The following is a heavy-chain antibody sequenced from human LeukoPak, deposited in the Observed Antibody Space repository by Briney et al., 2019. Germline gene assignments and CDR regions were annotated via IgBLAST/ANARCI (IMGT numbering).Heavy chain of an antibody. CDR1: GYTFTGYY. CDR3: ARGLQTDYLPSYYYYRDV. J-gene: IGHJ6*03. CDR2: INPNSGGT. D-gene: IGHD3-10*01. Sequence: ASVKVSCKASGYTFTGYYMHWVRQAPGQGLEWMGRINPNSGGTNYAQKFQGRVTMTRDTSISTAYMELSRLRSDDTAVYYCARGLQTDYLPSYYYYRDVWGKGTTVTVSS. V-gene: IGHV1-2*06.